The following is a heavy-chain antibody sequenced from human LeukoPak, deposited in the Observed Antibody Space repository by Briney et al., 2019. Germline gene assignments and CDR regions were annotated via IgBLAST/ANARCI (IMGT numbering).Heavy chain of an antibody. CDR2: INEDGSEK. J-gene: IGHJ4*02. V-gene: IGHV3-7*01. CDR1: GFIFSSYW. Sequence: GGSLRLSCAASGFIFSSYWMSWVRQAPGKGLEWVASINEDGSEKYYVDSVKGRLTVSRDNAKNSLYLQMNSLRVEDTAVYYCTRDSGRFRLDYWGQGILVTVSS. D-gene: IGHD6-19*01. CDR3: TRDSGRFRLDY.